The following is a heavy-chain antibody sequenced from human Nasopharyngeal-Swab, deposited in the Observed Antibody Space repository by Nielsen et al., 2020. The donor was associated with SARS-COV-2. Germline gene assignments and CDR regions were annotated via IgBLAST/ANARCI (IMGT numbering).Heavy chain of an antibody. CDR3: AKGGYSGYDPLGMDV. V-gene: IGHV3-30*18. J-gene: IGHJ6*02. D-gene: IGHD5-12*01. CDR2: ISYDGSNK. Sequence: WIRQPQGKGLEWVAVISYDGSNKYYADSVKGRFTIPRDNSKNTLYLQMNSLRAEDTAVYYCAKGGYSGYDPLGMDVWGQGTTVTVSS.